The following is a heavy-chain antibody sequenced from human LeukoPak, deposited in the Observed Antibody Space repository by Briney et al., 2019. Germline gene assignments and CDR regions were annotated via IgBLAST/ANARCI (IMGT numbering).Heavy chain of an antibody. CDR3: ARRDDSSGYHKIFDY. CDR2: IYHSGST. D-gene: IGHD3-22*01. V-gene: IGHV4-38-2*02. Sequence: SETLSLTCTVSGYSISSGYYWGWIRQPPGKGLEWIGTIYHSGSTYYNPSLKSRVTISVDTSKNQFYLKLSSLTAADTAVYYCARRDDSSGYHKIFDYWGPGTLVTVSS. J-gene: IGHJ4*02. CDR1: GYSISSGYY.